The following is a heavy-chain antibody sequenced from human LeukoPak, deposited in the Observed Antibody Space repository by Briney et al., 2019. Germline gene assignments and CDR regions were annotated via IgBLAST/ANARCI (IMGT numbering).Heavy chain of an antibody. Sequence: SETLSLTCTVSGGSISSYYWSWIRQPPGKGLEWIGYIYYSGSTNYNPSLKSRVTISVDTSKNQFSLKVGSVTAADTAVYYCARQSGYCSGGSCPNWFDPWGQGTLVTVSS. CDR2: IYYSGST. CDR3: ARQSGYCSGGSCPNWFDP. V-gene: IGHV4-59*08. CDR1: GGSISSYY. J-gene: IGHJ5*02. D-gene: IGHD2-15*01.